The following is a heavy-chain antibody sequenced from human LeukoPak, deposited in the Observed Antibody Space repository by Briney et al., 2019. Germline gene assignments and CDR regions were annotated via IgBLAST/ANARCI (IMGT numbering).Heavy chain of an antibody. CDR1: GFTFRSYS. CDR2: ISSSSSTI. J-gene: IGHJ6*02. V-gene: IGHV3-48*01. D-gene: IGHD3-3*01. Sequence: GGSLRLSCAASGFTFRSYSMNWVRQAPGKGLEWVSYISSSSSTIYYADSVKGRFTISRDNAKNSLYLQMNSLRAEDTAVYYCARDRGVYYDFWSGYLGTYYYYGMDVWGQGTTVTVSS. CDR3: ARDRGVYYDFWSGYLGTYYYYGMDV.